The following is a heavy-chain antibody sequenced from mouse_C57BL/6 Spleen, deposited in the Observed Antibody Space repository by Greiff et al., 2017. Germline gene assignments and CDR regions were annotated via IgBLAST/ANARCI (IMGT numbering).Heavy chain of an antibody. CDR1: GYAFSSSW. CDR2: IYPGDGDT. J-gene: IGHJ2*01. Sequence: VQLVESGAELVKPGASVKISCKASGYAFSSSWMNWVKQRPGKGLEWIGQIYPGDGDTNSNGKFKGKATLTADKSSSTAYMQRSSLTSEDSSVYVCARSTAVAPDYWGQGTTLTVSS. CDR3: ARSTAVAPDY. V-gene: IGHV1-80*01. D-gene: IGHD1-1*01.